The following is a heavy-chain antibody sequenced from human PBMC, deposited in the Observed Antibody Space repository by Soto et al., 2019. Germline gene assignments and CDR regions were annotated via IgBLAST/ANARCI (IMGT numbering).Heavy chain of an antibody. D-gene: IGHD3-10*01. CDR2: ISWNTYTI. CDR1: GFTFDDYA. CDR3: AKDRVRGRFCESSFDG. V-gene: IGHV3-9*01. Sequence: EVQLVESGGGLVQPGRSLRLSCAASGFTFDDYAMHWVRQAPGKGLEWVSGISWNTYTIDYADSVKGRFTISRDNAKNSLYLQRNSRRAEDTAVYWWAKDRVRGRFCESSFDGWGQGTMVTVSS. J-gene: IGHJ3*01.